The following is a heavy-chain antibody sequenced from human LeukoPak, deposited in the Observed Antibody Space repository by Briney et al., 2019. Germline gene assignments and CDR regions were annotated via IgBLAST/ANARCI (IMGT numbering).Heavy chain of an antibody. CDR3: ARGAYYYED. CDR1: GFTFSSHS. J-gene: IGHJ4*02. Sequence: GGSLRLSCAASGFTFSSHSMNWVRQAPGKGLEWVSYISSGSSTIYYADSVKGRFTISRDNAKNSLYLQMNSLRAEDTAVYYCARGAYYYEDWGQGTLVTVSS. V-gene: IGHV3-48*01. CDR2: ISSGSSTI. D-gene: IGHD3-22*01.